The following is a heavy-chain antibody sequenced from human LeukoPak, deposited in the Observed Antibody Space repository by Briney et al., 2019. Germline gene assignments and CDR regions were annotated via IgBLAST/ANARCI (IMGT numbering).Heavy chain of an antibody. CDR1: GGSVSNGRDY. Sequence: SETLSLTCTVSGGSVSNGRDYWSWIRQPPGKGLEWLGFIYYSGSTNYNPSLKSRVTISVDTSKSQFSLNLNSVTAADTAVYYCARVAYCSGGSCQPGWFDPWGQGTLVTVSS. CDR3: ARVAYCSGGSCQPGWFDP. V-gene: IGHV4-61*01. J-gene: IGHJ5*02. CDR2: IYYSGST. D-gene: IGHD2-15*01.